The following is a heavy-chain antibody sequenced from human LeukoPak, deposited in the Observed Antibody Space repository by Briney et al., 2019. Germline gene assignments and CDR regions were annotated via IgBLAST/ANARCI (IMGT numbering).Heavy chain of an antibody. CDR2: IKEDGSDK. CDR3: ARDAGYGYDRFDY. Sequence: PGGSLRLSCEASGFIFSNYWMAWVRQAPGKGLEWVANIKEDGSDKNYVESMKGRYTISRDNAQNSLYLQMNRLGVEDTAVYYCARDAGYGYDRFDYWGQGTQATVSS. J-gene: IGHJ4*02. CDR1: GFIFSNYW. D-gene: IGHD5-18*01. V-gene: IGHV3-7*01.